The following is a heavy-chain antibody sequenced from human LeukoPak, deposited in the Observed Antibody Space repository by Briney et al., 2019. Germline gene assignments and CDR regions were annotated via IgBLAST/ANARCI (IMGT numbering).Heavy chain of an antibody. Sequence: GGSLRLSCAASGFTFSSYAMSWVRQAPGEGLEWVSTISGSGGSTYYADSVKGRFTISRDNSKNTLYLQMNSLRAEDTAVYYCAKSSTRQPGHFDYWGQGTLVTVSS. CDR2: ISGSGGST. D-gene: IGHD1-1*01. J-gene: IGHJ4*02. CDR1: GFTFSSYA. CDR3: AKSSTRQPGHFDY. V-gene: IGHV3-23*01.